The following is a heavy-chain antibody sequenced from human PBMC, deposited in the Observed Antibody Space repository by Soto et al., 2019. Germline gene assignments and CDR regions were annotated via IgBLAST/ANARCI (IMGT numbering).Heavy chain of an antibody. CDR2: IKKDGSEK. CDR1: GFTFSTNW. Sequence: EVQLVESGGGLVQPGGSLRLSCAASGFTFSTNWMSWVRQAPGKGLEWVANIKKDGSEKYYVDSVKGRFTISRDNAKNSLYLQRPSLRAAGTAVYYCASMESQSRGYADYWGQGNLVTVPS. CDR3: ASMESQSRGYADY. V-gene: IGHV3-7*03. J-gene: IGHJ4*02. D-gene: IGHD3-3*01.